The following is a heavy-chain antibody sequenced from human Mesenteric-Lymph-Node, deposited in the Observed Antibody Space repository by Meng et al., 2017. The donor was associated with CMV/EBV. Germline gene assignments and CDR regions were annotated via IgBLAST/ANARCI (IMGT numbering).Heavy chain of an antibody. V-gene: IGHV3-11*01. J-gene: IGHJ4*02. Sequence: GESLKISCAASGFTFSDYYMSWIRQAPGKGLEWVSYISSSGITTNYADSVKGRFTISRDNAKNSLYLQMNSLRVEDTAVYYCATHYYDSSGYWDHYFDYWGQGTLVTVSS. CDR3: ATHYYDSSGYWDHYFDY. CDR1: GFTFSDYY. D-gene: IGHD3-22*01. CDR2: ISSSGITT.